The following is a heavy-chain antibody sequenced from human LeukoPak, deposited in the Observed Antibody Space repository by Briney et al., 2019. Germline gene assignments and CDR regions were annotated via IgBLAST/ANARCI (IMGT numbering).Heavy chain of an antibody. V-gene: IGHV1-46*01. CDR3: ARGGYCSSTSCLDY. Sequence: ASVKVSCKASGYTFTSNYIHWVRQAPGQGLEWMGMIYPRDGSTSYAQKFQGRVTVTRDTSTSTVHMELSGLRSEDTAVYYCARGGYCSSTSCLDYWGQGTLVTVSS. CDR1: GYTFTSNY. J-gene: IGHJ4*02. D-gene: IGHD2-2*01. CDR2: IYPRDGST.